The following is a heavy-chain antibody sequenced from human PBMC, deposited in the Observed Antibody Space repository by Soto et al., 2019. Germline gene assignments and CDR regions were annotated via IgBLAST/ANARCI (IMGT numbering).Heavy chain of an antibody. D-gene: IGHD5-12*01. CDR1: GGSFSGYY. V-gene: IGHV4-34*01. CDR2: INHSGST. CDR3: ARGGEMATIMICDY. Sequence: SETLSLTCAVYGGSFSGYYWSWIRQPPGKGLEWIGEINHSGSTNYNPSLKSRVTISVDTSKNQFSLKLSSVTAADTAVYYCARGGEMATIMICDYWGQRTLVTVSS. J-gene: IGHJ4*02.